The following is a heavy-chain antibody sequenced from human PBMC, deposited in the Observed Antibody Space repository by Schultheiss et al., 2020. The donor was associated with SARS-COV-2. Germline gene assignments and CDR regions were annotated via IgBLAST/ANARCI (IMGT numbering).Heavy chain of an antibody. D-gene: IGHD3-3*01. CDR1: GFSLSTSGVG. Sequence: SGPTLVKPTQTLTLTCTFSGFSLSTSGVGVGWIRQPPGNALEWLALIYWNDDKRYSPSLKSRLTITKDTSKNQVVLTMTNMDPVDTATYYCAHSRITIFGVVQHYYYYGMDVWGQGTTVTVSS. V-gene: IGHV2-5*01. CDR2: IYWNDDK. J-gene: IGHJ6*02. CDR3: AHSRITIFGVVQHYYYYGMDV.